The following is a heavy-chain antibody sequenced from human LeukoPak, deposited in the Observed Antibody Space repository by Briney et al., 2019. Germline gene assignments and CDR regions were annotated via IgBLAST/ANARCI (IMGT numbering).Heavy chain of an antibody. Sequence: GGSLRLSCAASGFTFSSYAMSWVRQAPGKGLEWVSAISGSGDSTYYADSVKGRFTISRDNSKKTLYLQSNSLRAEDTAVYYCARDGYCSSTSCYGSHYYYMDVWGKGTTVTISS. D-gene: IGHD2-2*03. CDR1: GFTFSSYA. CDR3: ARDGYCSSTSCYGSHYYYMDV. V-gene: IGHV3-23*01. CDR2: ISGSGDST. J-gene: IGHJ6*03.